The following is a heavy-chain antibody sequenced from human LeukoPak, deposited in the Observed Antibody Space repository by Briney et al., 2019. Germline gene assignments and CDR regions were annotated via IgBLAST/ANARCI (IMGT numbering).Heavy chain of an antibody. CDR2: IFCSGST. J-gene: IGHJ4*02. D-gene: IGHD3-22*01. CDR1: GASISSYY. V-gene: IGHV4-59*01. CDR3: ARIANSGYYLFDY. Sequence: SETLSLTCTVSGASISSYYWSWIRQPPGKGLEWIAYIFCSGSTNYNPSLKSRVTISVDTSKNQFSLKVNSVTAADTAVYYCARIANSGYYLFDYWGQGTLVTVSS.